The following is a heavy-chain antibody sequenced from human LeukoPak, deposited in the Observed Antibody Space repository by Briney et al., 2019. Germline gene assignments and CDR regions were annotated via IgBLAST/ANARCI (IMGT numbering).Heavy chain of an antibody. J-gene: IGHJ4*02. CDR2: ISGGGGNT. Sequence: GGSLRLSCAASGFTFSRYAMSWVRWARGKGLECVSGISGGGGNTNYAESVKGRFTISRDDSKNTLYLQMHGLRAEDTAVYYCAKNSHYGDYEGGFDYWGQGTLVTVSS. V-gene: IGHV3-23*01. CDR3: AKNSHYGDYEGGFDY. D-gene: IGHD4-17*01. CDR1: GFTFSRYA.